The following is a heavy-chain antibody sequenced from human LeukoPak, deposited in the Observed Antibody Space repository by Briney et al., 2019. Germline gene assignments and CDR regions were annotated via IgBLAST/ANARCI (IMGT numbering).Heavy chain of an antibody. CDR2: ITSSSSYI. V-gene: IGHV3-21*06. CDR3: ARDPYSGNYGNDYYYYMDV. Sequence: GGSLRLSCAASGFTFSTYNMNWVRHAPGKGLEWISSITSSSSYIYYADSVKGRFTISRDNAKNSLYLQMNSLSPDDTAVYFCARDPYSGNYGNDYYYYMDVWGKGTTVTISS. J-gene: IGHJ6*03. D-gene: IGHD1-26*01. CDR1: GFTFSTYN.